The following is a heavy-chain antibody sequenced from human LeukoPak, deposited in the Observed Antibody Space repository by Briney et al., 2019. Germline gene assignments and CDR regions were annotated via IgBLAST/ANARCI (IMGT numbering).Heavy chain of an antibody. CDR3: GRQYCSSISCCFDY. V-gene: IGHV4-34*01. J-gene: IGHJ4*02. Sequence: KPSETLSLTCAVYGESFSGYYWSWIRQPPGKGLEWIGEINHSGSTNYNPSLKSRVTISVDTSKNQVSLKLSSVTAADTAVYYCGRQYCSSISCCFDYWGQGTLVPVSS. CDR1: GESFSGYY. D-gene: IGHD2-2*01. CDR2: INHSGST.